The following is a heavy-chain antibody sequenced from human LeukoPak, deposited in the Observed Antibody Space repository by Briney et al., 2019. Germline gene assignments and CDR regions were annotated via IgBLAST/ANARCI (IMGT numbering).Heavy chain of an antibody. D-gene: IGHD2-15*01. CDR2: IYYSGST. CDR1: GGSISSSSYY. V-gene: IGHV4-39*07. CDR3: ASYLGGGGDY. J-gene: IGHJ4*02. Sequence: SETLSLTCTVSGGSISSSSYYWGWIRQPPGKGPEWIGSIYYSGSTYYNPSLKSRVTISVDTSKNQFSLKLSSVTAADTAVYYCASYLGGGGDYWGQGTLVTVSS.